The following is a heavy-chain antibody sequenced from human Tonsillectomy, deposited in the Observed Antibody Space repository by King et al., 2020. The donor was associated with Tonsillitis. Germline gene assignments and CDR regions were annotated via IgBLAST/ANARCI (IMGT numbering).Heavy chain of an antibody. CDR3: ARDGEYSSSWYF. J-gene: IGHJ4*02. V-gene: IGHV1-3*01. D-gene: IGHD6-13*01. CDR2: INAGNGNT. Sequence: QLVQSGAEVKKPGASVKVSCKASGYTFTSYAMHWVRQAPGQRLEWMGWINAGNGNTKYSQKFQGRVTLTRDTSASTAYMELSSLTSEDTAMYYCARDGEYSSSWYFWGQGTLVTVSS. CDR1: GYTFTSYA.